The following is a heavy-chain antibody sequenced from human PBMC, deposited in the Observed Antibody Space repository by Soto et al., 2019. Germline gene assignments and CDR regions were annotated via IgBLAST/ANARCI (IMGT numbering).Heavy chain of an antibody. CDR3: ATPDPSWFGDLLHF. Sequence: GGSLRLSCAASGFTFSSYGMHWVRQAPGKGLEWVAVISYDGSNKYYADSVKGRFTISREGSENTLYLQLNNLKIEDTGVYYCATPDPSWFGDLLHFWGQGTLVTVSS. CDR2: ISYDGSNK. J-gene: IGHJ4*02. CDR1: GFTFSSYG. D-gene: IGHD3-10*01. V-gene: IGHV3-30*03.